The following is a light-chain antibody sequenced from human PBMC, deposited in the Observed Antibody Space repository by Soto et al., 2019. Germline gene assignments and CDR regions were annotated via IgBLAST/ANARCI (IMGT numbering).Light chain of an antibody. CDR2: EVS. CDR1: SSDVGGYNY. V-gene: IGLV2-14*01. CDR3: GTWDSSLSAYV. J-gene: IGLJ1*01. Sequence: QSALTQPASVSGSPGQSITISCTGTSSDVGGYNYVSWYQQHPGKAPKLMIYEVSNRPSGVSNRFSGSKSGNTASLTISGLQAEDEADYYCGTWDSSLSAYVFGTGPKLTVL.